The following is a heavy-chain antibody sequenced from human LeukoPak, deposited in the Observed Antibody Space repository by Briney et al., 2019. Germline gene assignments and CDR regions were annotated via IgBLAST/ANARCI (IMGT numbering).Heavy chain of an antibody. Sequence: PSETLSLTCTVSGGSISSSSYYWGWIRQPPGKGLEWIGSIYYSGSTYYNPSLKSRVTISVDTSKNQFSLKLSSVTAADTAVYYCARDLYDSSGYFIFDYWGQGTLVTVSS. CDR3: ARDLYDSSGYFIFDY. CDR2: IYYSGST. J-gene: IGHJ4*02. V-gene: IGHV4-39*07. D-gene: IGHD3-22*01. CDR1: GGSISSSSYY.